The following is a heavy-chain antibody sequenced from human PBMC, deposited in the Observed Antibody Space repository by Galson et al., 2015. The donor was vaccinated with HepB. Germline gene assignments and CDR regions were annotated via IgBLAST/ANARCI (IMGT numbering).Heavy chain of an antibody. CDR2: IKQDGSDK. J-gene: IGHJ4*02. CDR1: GFTFSNYW. CDR3: AKDRVVLNGGSYFDY. V-gene: IGHV3-7*01. Sequence: SLRLSCAASGFTFSNYWMSWVRQAPGKGLEWVANIKQDGSDKYYVDSVKGRFTISRDNSKNTLYLQMNSLRAEDTAVYYCAKDRVVLNGGSYFDYWGQGTLVTVSS. D-gene: IGHD1-26*01.